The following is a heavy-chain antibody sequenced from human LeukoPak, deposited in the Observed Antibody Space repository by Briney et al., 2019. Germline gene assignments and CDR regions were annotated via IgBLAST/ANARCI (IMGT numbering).Heavy chain of an antibody. CDR1: GYSIRSGYY. J-gene: IGHJ4*02. Sequence: PSETLSLTCTVSGYSIRSGYYWGWIRQPPGKGLEWIGEIYHSGSTNYNPSLKSRVTISVDKSKNQFSLKLSSVTAADTAVYYCARTYSSGWYGGTLFDYWGQGTLVTVSS. CDR3: ARTYSSGWYGGTLFDY. D-gene: IGHD6-19*01. V-gene: IGHV4-38-2*02. CDR2: IYHSGST.